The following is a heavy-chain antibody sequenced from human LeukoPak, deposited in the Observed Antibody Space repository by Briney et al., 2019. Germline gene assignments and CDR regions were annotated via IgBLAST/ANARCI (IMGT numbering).Heavy chain of an antibody. CDR1: GFAFTIFS. CDR2: INNNSTYI. J-gene: IGHJ4*02. Sequence: AGGSLRLSCAASGFAFTIFSMNWVRQAPGKGLEWVSSINNNSTYIYYADSVKGRFTTSRDNAKNSLSLQMNSLRAEDTAVYYCARGDIDTAMIRSPFDYWGQGTLVTVSS. D-gene: IGHD5-18*01. CDR3: ARGDIDTAMIRSPFDY. V-gene: IGHV3-21*01.